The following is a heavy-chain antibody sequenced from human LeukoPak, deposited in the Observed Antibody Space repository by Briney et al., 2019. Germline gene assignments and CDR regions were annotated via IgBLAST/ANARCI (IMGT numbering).Heavy chain of an antibody. V-gene: IGHV3-20*04. J-gene: IGHJ4*02. D-gene: IGHD2-21*02. Sequence: GGSLRLSCVASGFTFDDYGISWVRQAPGKGLEWVSRIHWNSGSTRYVDSVKGRFTISRDNSKNTLYLQMNSLTSADTAVYYCAKVKTDILIPDSWGQGTLVTVSS. CDR1: GFTFDDYG. CDR2: IHWNSGST. CDR3: AKVKTDILIPDS.